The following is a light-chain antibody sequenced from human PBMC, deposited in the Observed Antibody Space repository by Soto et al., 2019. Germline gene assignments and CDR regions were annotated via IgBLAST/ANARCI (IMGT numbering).Light chain of an antibody. CDR1: QTMTRAY. J-gene: IGKJ1*01. CDR3: QQYGSSPWT. V-gene: IGKV3-20*01. CDR2: AAS. Sequence: EIVLMQSPGTLSLSPGERATLSCRASQTMTRAYLAWYQQKPGQAPRLLIYAASSRATGIPDRFSGSGSGTDFTLTISRLEPEDFAVYYCQQYGSSPWTFGQGTKVDIK.